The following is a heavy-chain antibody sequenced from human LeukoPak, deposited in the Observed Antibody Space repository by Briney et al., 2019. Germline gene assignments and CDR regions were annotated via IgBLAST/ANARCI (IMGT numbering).Heavy chain of an antibody. V-gene: IGHV3-33*06. D-gene: IGHD6-13*01. Sequence: PGGSLRLSCAASGFTFSGYGMHWVRQAPGKGLEWVAVIWYDGSKKYYADSVKGRFTVSRDNSKNTLSLQMDSLRAEDTAVYYCAKLTRPDIAAAGDYWGQGTLVTVSS. CDR3: AKLTRPDIAAAGDY. J-gene: IGHJ4*02. CDR1: GFTFSGYG. CDR2: IWYDGSKK.